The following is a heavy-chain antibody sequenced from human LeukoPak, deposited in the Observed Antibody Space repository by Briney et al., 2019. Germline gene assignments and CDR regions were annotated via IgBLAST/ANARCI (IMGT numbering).Heavy chain of an antibody. Sequence: GESLKISRKGSGCRFTSYWSDWVRPMPGKGLEWMGIIYPGDSDTRYSPSFQGQVTISADKSISTAYLQWSSLKASDTAMYYCARSSNYDFWSGYHPNWFDPWGQGTLVTVSS. V-gene: IGHV5-51*01. J-gene: IGHJ5*02. CDR3: ARSSNYDFWSGYHPNWFDP. CDR1: GCRFTSYW. D-gene: IGHD3-3*01. CDR2: IYPGDSDT.